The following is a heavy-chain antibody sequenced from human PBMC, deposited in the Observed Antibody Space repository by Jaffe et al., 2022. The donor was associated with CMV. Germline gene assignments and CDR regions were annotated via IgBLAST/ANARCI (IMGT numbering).Heavy chain of an antibody. CDR3: AREMFYDSSGYYAFDY. J-gene: IGHJ4*02. CDR1: GFTFSSYG. CDR2: IWYDGSNK. D-gene: IGHD3-22*01. Sequence: QVQLVESGGGVVQPGRSLRLSCAASGFTFSSYGMHWVRQAPGKGLEWVAVIWYDGSNKYYADSVKGRFTISRDNSKNTLYLQMNSLRAEDTAVYYCAREMFYDSSGYYAFDYWGQGTLVTVSS. V-gene: IGHV3-33*01.